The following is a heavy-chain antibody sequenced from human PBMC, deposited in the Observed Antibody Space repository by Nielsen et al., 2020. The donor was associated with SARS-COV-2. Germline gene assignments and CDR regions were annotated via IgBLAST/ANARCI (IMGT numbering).Heavy chain of an antibody. D-gene: IGHD3-22*01. V-gene: IGHV1-2*04. Sequence: ASVKVSCKASGYTFTGYYMHWVRQAPGQGLEWMGWINPNSGGTNYAQKFQGWVTMTRDTSISTAYMELSRLRSDDTAVYYCARGWPYYYDSSGELLGGWFDPWGQGTLVTVSS. CDR3: ARGWPYYYDSSGELLGGWFDP. CDR2: INPNSGGT. CDR1: GYTFTGYY. J-gene: IGHJ5*02.